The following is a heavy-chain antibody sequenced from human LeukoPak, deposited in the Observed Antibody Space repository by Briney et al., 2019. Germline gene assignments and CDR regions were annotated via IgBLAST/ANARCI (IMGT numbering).Heavy chain of an antibody. V-gene: IGHV4-39*07. Sequence: SETLSLTCTVSGGSLSSSSYYWGWIRQPPGKGLEWIGSIYYSGSTYYNPSLKSRVTISVDTSKNQFSLKLSSVTAADTAVYYCAREGVAAAGPDRWGQGTLVTVSS. D-gene: IGHD6-13*01. CDR3: AREGVAAAGPDR. J-gene: IGHJ5*02. CDR2: IYYSGST. CDR1: GGSLSSSSYY.